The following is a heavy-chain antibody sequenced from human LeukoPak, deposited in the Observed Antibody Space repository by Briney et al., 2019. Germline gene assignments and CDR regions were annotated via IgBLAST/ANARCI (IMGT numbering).Heavy chain of an antibody. CDR1: GGSFSDYY. V-gene: IGHV4-34*01. Sequence: SETLSLTCAVYGGSFSDYYWSWIRQPPGKGLEWIGEISHSGSTNYNPSLKSRVTISVDTSKNQFSLKLGSVTAADTAVFYCARGHDSSGYYYFDYWGQGTLVTVSS. J-gene: IGHJ4*02. CDR2: ISHSGST. CDR3: ARGHDSSGYYYFDY. D-gene: IGHD3-22*01.